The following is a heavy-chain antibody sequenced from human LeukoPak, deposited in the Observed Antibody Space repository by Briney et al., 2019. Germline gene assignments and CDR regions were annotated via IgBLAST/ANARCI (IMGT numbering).Heavy chain of an antibody. CDR2: IYTSGST. J-gene: IGHJ6*03. CDR1: GGSFSGYY. CDR3: ARELWDYYGSGSLYYYYYMDV. V-gene: IGHV4-4*07. Sequence: AETLSLTCAVYGGSFSGYYWSWIRQPAGKGLEWIGRIYTSGSTNYNPSLKSRVTISVDTSKNQFSLKLSSVTAADTAVYYCARELWDYYGSGSLYYYYYMDVWGKGTTVTISS. D-gene: IGHD3-10*01.